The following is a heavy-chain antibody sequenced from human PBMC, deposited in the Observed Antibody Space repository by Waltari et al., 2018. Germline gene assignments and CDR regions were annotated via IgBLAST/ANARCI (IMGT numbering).Heavy chain of an antibody. CDR1: AGSISSGGYY. Sequence: QVQLQESGPGLVKPSQTLSLTCTVSAGSISSGGYYWSWIRQHPGKGLEWIGYTYDRGSTYHNPSLKIRVTITVDTSKNQFSLKLSSVTAADTAVYYCARASRVRANDYWGQGTLVTVSS. CDR3: ARASRVRANDY. V-gene: IGHV4-31*03. D-gene: IGHD3-10*01. CDR2: TYDRGST. J-gene: IGHJ4*02.